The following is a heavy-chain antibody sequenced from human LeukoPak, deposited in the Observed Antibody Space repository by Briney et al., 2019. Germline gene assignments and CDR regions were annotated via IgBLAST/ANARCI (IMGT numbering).Heavy chain of an antibody. CDR3: VTRTTVTKTFDY. CDR1: GFTFSTYP. J-gene: IGHJ4*02. Sequence: GGSLRLSCAASGFTFSTYPMYWVRQAPGKGLEWVSAISDTGGGTYYPDSVKGRFTISRDNSKNTLYLQMSSLRAEDTAIYYCVTRTTVTKTFDYWGQGTLVTVSS. CDR2: ISDTGGGT. D-gene: IGHD4-17*01. V-gene: IGHV3-23*01.